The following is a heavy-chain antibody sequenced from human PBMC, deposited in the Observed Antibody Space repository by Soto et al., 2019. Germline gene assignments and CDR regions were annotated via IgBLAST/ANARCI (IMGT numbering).Heavy chain of an antibody. CDR3: ARGWLQLALDYYYGMDV. D-gene: IGHD5-12*01. CDR1: GGSFSGYY. V-gene: IGHV4-34*01. J-gene: IGHJ6*02. Sequence: PSETLSLTCAVYGGSFSGYYWSWIRQPPGKGLEWIGEINHSGSTNYNPSLKSRVTISVDTSKNQFSLKLSSVTAADTAVYYCARGWLQLALDYYYGMDVWGQGTTVT. CDR2: INHSGST.